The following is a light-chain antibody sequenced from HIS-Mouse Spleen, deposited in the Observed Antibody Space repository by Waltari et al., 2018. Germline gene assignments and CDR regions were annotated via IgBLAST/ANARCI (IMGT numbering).Light chain of an antibody. CDR2: EVS. Sequence: QSALTQPASVSGSPGQSITISCTGTSSDVGGYNYVSWYQQHPGKAPKLSIYEVSKRPSGVPDRFSGSKSGNTASLTVSGLQAEDEADYYCSSYAGSNNLVFGGGTKLTVL. V-gene: IGLV2-8*01. J-gene: IGLJ2*01. CDR3: SSYAGSNNLV. CDR1: SSDVGGYNY.